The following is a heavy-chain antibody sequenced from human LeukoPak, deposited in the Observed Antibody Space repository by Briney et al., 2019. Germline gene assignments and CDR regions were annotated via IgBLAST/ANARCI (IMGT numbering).Heavy chain of an antibody. Sequence: ASVKVSCKVSGDTLTALSMHWVRQAPGKGLEWMGGFHPEDGETIYAQKFQGRVTMTEDTSTDTAYMELSSLRSDDTAVYYCTTGKIYCSTTSCSDDYWGQGTLVTVPS. CDR2: FHPEDGET. V-gene: IGHV1-24*01. CDR3: TTGKIYCSTTSCSDDY. J-gene: IGHJ4*02. D-gene: IGHD2-2*01. CDR1: GDTLTALS.